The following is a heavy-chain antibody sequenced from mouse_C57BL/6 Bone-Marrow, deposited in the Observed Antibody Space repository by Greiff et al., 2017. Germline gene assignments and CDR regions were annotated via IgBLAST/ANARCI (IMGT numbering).Heavy chain of an antibody. J-gene: IGHJ4*01. Sequence: EVKLMESGPVLVKPGASVKMSCKASGYTFTDYYMNWVKQSHGKSLEWIGVINPYNGGTSYNQKFKGKATLTVDKSSSTAYMELNSLTSEDSAVYYCANHYYGSSYYYAMDYWGQGTSVTVSS. CDR2: INPYNGGT. CDR1: GYTFTDYY. D-gene: IGHD1-1*01. CDR3: ANHYYGSSYYYAMDY. V-gene: IGHV1-19*01.